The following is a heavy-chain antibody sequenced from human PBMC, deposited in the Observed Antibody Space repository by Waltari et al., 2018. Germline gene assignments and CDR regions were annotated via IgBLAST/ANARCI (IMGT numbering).Heavy chain of an antibody. CDR3: ARDTNRMIVVPLPGAFDI. Sequence: QVQLVQSGAEVKKPGASVKVSCKASGYTFTSYYMHWVRQAPGQGLEWMGMINPSGGSTSYEQNVQGRVTMTRDTSTSTVYMELSSLRSEDTAVYYCARDTNRMIVVPLPGAFDIWGQGTMVTVSS. V-gene: IGHV1-46*01. CDR2: INPSGGST. D-gene: IGHD3-22*01. J-gene: IGHJ3*02. CDR1: GYTFTSYY.